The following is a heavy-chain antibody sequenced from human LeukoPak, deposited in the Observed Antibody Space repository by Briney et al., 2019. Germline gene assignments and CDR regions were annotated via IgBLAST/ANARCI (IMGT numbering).Heavy chain of an antibody. Sequence: ASVKVSCKTSGYTFTSYLAHWVRQAPGQGLEWMGIINPSDGSTSYAQKFQGRVAMTRDTSTSTVYMELSSLRSDDTAVYYCARGLGSSGPIVDDAFDIWGQGTMVTVSS. D-gene: IGHD3-22*01. V-gene: IGHV1-46*01. J-gene: IGHJ3*02. CDR3: ARGLGSSGPIVDDAFDI. CDR1: GYTFTSYL. CDR2: INPSDGST.